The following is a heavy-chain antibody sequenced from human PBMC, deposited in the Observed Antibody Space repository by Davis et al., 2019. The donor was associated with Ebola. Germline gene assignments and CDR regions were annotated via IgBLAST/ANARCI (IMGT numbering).Heavy chain of an antibody. CDR3: ACGPSYGDYDY. CDR1: GGSISSHY. CDR2: IYYSGST. J-gene: IGHJ4*02. V-gene: IGHV4-59*11. Sequence: PSETLSLTCTVSGGSISSHYWSWIRQPPGKGLEWIGYIYYSGSTNYNPSLESRVTISVDTSKNQFSLKLSPVTAADTAIYYCACGPSYGDYDYWGQGTLVTVSS. D-gene: IGHD4-17*01.